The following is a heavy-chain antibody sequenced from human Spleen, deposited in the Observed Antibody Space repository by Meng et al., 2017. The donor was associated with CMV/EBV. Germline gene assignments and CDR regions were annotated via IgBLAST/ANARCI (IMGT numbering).Heavy chain of an antibody. CDR1: GGSISSSNL. Sequence: QVQLQESGPGLVKPSGTLSLTCAVSGGSISSSNLWTWVRQVPGKGLEWIGEIYHSWSTNYNPSLKSRVTISVDKFKNQFSLKLGSVTAADTAVYYCARIERRRILKYCGSDCSTTDYWGQGTLVIVSS. D-gene: IGHD2-21*02. CDR2: IYHSWST. V-gene: IGHV4-4*02. CDR3: ARIERRRILKYCGSDCSTTDY. J-gene: IGHJ4*02.